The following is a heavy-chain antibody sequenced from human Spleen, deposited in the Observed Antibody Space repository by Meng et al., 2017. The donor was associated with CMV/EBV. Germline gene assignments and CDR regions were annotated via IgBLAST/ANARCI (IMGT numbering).Heavy chain of an antibody. V-gene: IGHV3-30-3*01. J-gene: IGHJ5*02. D-gene: IGHD2-15*01. CDR2: ISYDGSNK. Sequence: GESLKISCAASGFTFSSYGMHWVRQAPGKGLEWVAVISYDGSNKYYADSVKGRFTISRDNSKNTLFVQMNSLRTDDTAIYFCARDGYGGYCDAASCHTWFDPWGQGTLVTVSS. CDR3: ARDGYGGYCDAASCHTWFDP. CDR1: GFTFSSYG.